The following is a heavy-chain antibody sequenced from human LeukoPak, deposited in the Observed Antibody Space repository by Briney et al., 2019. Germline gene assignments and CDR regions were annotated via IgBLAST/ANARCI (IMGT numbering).Heavy chain of an antibody. Sequence: SETLSLTCTVSGGSISSYYWSWIRQPPGKGLEWIGYIYYSGSTNYNPSLKSRVTISVDTSKNQFSLKLSSVTAADTAVYYCARSAVTRGRFDYWGQGTLVTASS. D-gene: IGHD2-21*02. V-gene: IGHV4-59*01. J-gene: IGHJ4*02. CDR3: ARSAVTRGRFDY. CDR2: IYYSGST. CDR1: GGSISSYY.